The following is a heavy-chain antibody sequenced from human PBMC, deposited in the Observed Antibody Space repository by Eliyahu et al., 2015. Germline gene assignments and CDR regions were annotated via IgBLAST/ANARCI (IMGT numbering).Heavy chain of an antibody. CDR2: MNPNSGNT. CDR1: GYTFTSYD. J-gene: IGHJ5*02. V-gene: IGHV1-8*01. Sequence: QVQLVQSGAEVKKPGASVKVSCKASGYTFTSYDINWVRQATGQGLEWMGWMNPNSGNTGYAQKFQGRVTMTRNTSISTAYMELSSLRSEDTAVYYCARETLYSSSWLKWFDPWGQGTLVTVSS. CDR3: ARETLYSSSWLKWFDP. D-gene: IGHD6-13*01.